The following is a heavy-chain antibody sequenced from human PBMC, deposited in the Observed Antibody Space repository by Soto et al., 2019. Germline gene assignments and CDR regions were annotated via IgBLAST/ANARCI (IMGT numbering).Heavy chain of an antibody. CDR2: ISNDGNGK. J-gene: IGHJ4*02. CDR3: TGEVASGY. Sequence: QVQLVESGGGVVQPARSLRLSCAASGFTFSSYGMHWVRQAPGKGLEWVAVISNDGNGKYYPESVKGRFTISRDNSQSSLYLHMNFLGAEDTDAYYCTGEVASGYWGQGTLVIVSS. V-gene: IGHV3-30*03. CDR1: GFTFSSYG. D-gene: IGHD2-8*02.